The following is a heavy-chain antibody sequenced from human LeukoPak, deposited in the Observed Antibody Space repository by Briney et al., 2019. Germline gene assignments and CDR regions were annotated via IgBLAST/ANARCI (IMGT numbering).Heavy chain of an antibody. Sequence: ASVKVSCKASGYTFTSYGISWVRQAPGQGLEWMGWINPNSGGTNYAQKFQGRVTMTRDKSISTAHMELSRLRSDDTAVYYCARDVDYYDSSGYYYDFDYWGQGTLVTVSS. CDR2: INPNSGGT. D-gene: IGHD3-22*01. CDR1: GYTFTSYG. CDR3: ARDVDYYDSSGYYYDFDY. J-gene: IGHJ4*02. V-gene: IGHV1-2*02.